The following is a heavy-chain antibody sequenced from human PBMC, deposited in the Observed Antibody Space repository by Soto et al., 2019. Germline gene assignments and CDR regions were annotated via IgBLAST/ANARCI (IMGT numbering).Heavy chain of an antibody. CDR1: GFTFNNYA. CDR3: ARESLWRHVDFDY. CDR2: IVNSDGSA. V-gene: IGHV3-23*01. J-gene: IGHJ4*02. Sequence: EVQLLESGGGLVQPGGSLRVSCAASGFTFNNYAMSWVCQALGKGLEWVSSIVNSDGSAFYADSVKGRFTISRDNSKDTLYLQMNGLRAEDTAAYFCARESLWRHVDFDYWGQGILVTVSS. D-gene: IGHD3-10*02.